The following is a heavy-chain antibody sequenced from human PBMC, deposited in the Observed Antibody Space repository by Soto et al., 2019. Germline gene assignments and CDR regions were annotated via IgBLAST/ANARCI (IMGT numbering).Heavy chain of an antibody. CDR2: ISVNNGNT. Sequence: QVQLVQSGAEVKKPGASVKVSCKTSGYTFSSYGVSWVRQAPGQGLEWMGWISVNNGNTKYAQKGQGRVTMTTDTVTRTAYMGLRSLRSDDTAVYYRARDRNIELAGAQHLLPWGQGTLVTVSS. D-gene: IGHD6-19*01. CDR3: ARDRNIELAGAQHLLP. V-gene: IGHV1-18*01. J-gene: IGHJ1*01. CDR1: GYTFSSYG.